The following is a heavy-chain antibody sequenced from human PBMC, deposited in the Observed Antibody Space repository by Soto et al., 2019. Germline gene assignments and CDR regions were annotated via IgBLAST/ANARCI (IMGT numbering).Heavy chain of an antibody. V-gene: IGHV3-30-3*01. J-gene: IGHJ5*02. CDR1: GFTFSWYS. D-gene: IGHD6-19*01. Sequence: QVRLVESGGGVVQPGRSLRLSCEASGFTFSWYSMHWVRQAPGKGLEWVSFISYDGSKTYYVDSVKGRFTISRDNSKYTLYLQMNSLRAEDTAVYYCAGDRPGIAVAGTWGQGALVTVSS. CDR2: ISYDGSKT. CDR3: AGDRPGIAVAGT.